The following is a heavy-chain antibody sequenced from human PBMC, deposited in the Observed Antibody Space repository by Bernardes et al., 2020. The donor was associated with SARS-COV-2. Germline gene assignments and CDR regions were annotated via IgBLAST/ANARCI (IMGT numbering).Heavy chain of an antibody. CDR2: IYPGDSDT. CDR1: GYNFSDYW. D-gene: IGHD2-2*01. J-gene: IGHJ5*02. CDR3: GRRGWIQMLWPSDNWFDP. Sequence: GEALKISCKGSGYNFSDYWIGWVRQMPGKGLEWMGIIYPGDSDTRYSPSFQGHVTISADRSINTAYLRWSSLKASDTAMYYCGRRGWIQMLWPSDNWFDPWGPGTPVTGSS. V-gene: IGHV5-51*01.